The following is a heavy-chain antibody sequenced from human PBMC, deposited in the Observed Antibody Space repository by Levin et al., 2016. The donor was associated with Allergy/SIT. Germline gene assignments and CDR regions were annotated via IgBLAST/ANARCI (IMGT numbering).Heavy chain of an antibody. D-gene: IGHD3-22*01. CDR1: GFTFSSYA. Sequence: GGSLRLSCAASGFTFSSYAMSWVRQAPGKGLEWVSAISGSGGSTYYADSVKGRFTISRDNSKNTLYLQMNSLRAEDTAVYYCAKDHNPSMIVVVIGSHFDYWGQGTLVTVSS. CDR3: AKDHNPSMIVVVIGSHFDY. V-gene: IGHV3-23*01. J-gene: IGHJ4*02. CDR2: ISGSGGST.